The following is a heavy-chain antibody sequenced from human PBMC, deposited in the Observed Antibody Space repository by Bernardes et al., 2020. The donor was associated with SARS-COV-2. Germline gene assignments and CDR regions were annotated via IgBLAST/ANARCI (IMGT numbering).Heavy chain of an antibody. Sequence: SETLSLTCAVSGYSISSSNWWGWIRQPPGKGLEWIGYIYYSGSTYYNPSLKSRVTMSVDTSKNQFSLKLSSVTAVDTAVYYCARRSGWIAFDIWGQGTMVTVSS. CDR1: GYSISSSNW. J-gene: IGHJ3*02. CDR2: IYYSGST. V-gene: IGHV4-28*01. D-gene: IGHD6-19*01. CDR3: ARRSGWIAFDI.